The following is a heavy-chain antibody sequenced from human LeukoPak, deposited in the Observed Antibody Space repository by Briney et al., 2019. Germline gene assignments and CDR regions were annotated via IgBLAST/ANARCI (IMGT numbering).Heavy chain of an antibody. CDR3: ARARSSSWYYFDY. J-gene: IGHJ4*02. Sequence: ASVKVSCKASGGTFSSYAISWVRQAPGQGLEWMGGIIPIFGTANYAQELQGRVTITADKSPSTAYMELRSLRSEDTAVYYCARARSSSWYYFDYWGQGTLVTVSS. V-gene: IGHV1-69*06. CDR2: IIPIFGTA. D-gene: IGHD6-13*01. CDR1: GGTFSSYA.